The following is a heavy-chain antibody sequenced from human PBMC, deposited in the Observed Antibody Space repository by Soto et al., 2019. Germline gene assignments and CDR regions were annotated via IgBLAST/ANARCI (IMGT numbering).Heavy chain of an antibody. J-gene: IGHJ4*02. CDR3: HGYGY. V-gene: IGHV3-53*01. D-gene: IGHD5-12*01. Sequence: EVQVVESGGGLIQPGRSLRISCEVSGFSVTANYMSWVRQAPGKGLEWVSVIYSGGSTYYIDSVKGRFSISRDISKNTLDLQMNNLRAEDTAVYYCHGYGYWGQGTLVTVSS. CDR1: GFSVTANY. CDR2: IYSGGST.